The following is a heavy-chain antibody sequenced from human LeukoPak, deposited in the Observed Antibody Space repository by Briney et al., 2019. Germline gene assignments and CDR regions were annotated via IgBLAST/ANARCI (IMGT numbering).Heavy chain of an antibody. D-gene: IGHD2-2*02. CDR1: GYTFTSYS. CDR3: ARDCSSTSCYTTKALSDFDY. V-gene: IGHV1-3*01. CDR2: INAGSGNT. Sequence: ASVKVSCKASGYTFTSYSIHWVRQAPGQRLEWMGWINAGSGNTKYSQKFQGRVTITRDTSASTAYMELSSLRSEDTAVYYCARDCSSTSCYTTKALSDFDYWGQGTLVTVSS. J-gene: IGHJ4*02.